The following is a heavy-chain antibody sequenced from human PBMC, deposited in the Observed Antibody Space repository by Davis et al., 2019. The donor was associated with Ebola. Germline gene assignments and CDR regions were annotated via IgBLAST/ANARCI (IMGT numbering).Heavy chain of an antibody. J-gene: IGHJ4*02. V-gene: IGHV1-18*04. CDR2: ISGFNTNT. Sequence: SVNVSRMSSVYTFTSYGLVWVRQAPGLGLEWIGWISGFNTNTNFAQKFQGRVTVSKDTSTNTAYMDLRSLTSDDTAIYYCARAPNYDVLTGTSSYYFDYWGQGTLVTVSS. CDR3: ARAPNYDVLTGTSSYYFDY. CDR1: VYTFTSYG. D-gene: IGHD3-9*01.